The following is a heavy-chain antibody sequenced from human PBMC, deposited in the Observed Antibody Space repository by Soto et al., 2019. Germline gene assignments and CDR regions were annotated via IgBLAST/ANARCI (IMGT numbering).Heavy chain of an antibody. Sequence: QVQLVQSGAEVKRPGSSVKVSCKASGDTFNFYSINWVRQAPGLGLEWMGRVNPILSMSNYAQRFQGRVTRTAEKSTRTANMELRGLRSEDTAIYYCATSYGSGYRAFDFWGQGALVTVSS. J-gene: IGHJ4*02. V-gene: IGHV1-69*04. D-gene: IGHD3-10*01. CDR3: ATSYGSGYRAFDF. CDR2: VNPILSMS. CDR1: GDTFNFYS.